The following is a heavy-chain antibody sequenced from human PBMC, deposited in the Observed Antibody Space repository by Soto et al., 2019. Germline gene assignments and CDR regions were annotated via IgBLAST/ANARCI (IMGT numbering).Heavy chain of an antibody. Sequence: QGQLQESGPGLVKPSGTLSLTCAVSGGSISSSNWWSLVRQPPGKGLEWIGEIYHSGSTNYNPSLNSRVTISVDKSKNQFSLKLSSVTAADTAVYDCARVAVAGTRFDYWGQGTLVTVSS. CDR3: ARVAVAGTRFDY. V-gene: IGHV4-4*02. D-gene: IGHD6-19*01. CDR2: IYHSGST. CDR1: GGSISSSNW. J-gene: IGHJ4*02.